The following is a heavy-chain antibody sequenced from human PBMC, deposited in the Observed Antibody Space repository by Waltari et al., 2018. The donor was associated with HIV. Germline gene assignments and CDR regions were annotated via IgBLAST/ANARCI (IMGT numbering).Heavy chain of an antibody. D-gene: IGHD5-12*01. CDR2: MNPNSGNT. J-gene: IGHJ4*02. Sequence: QVQLVQSGAEVKKPGASVKVSCKASGSTFPTYDLNWVRQATGQGREWLGWMNPNSGNTGYAQKFQGRVTMTRNTSMSTAYMELSSLTSDDTAIYYCARRVSGKPFDFWGQGTLITVSS. V-gene: IGHV1-8*01. CDR3: ARRVSGKPFDF. CDR1: GSTFPTYD.